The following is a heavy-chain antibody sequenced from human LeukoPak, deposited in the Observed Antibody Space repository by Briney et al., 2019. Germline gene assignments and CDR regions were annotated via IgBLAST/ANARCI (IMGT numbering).Heavy chain of an antibody. J-gene: IGHJ4*02. CDR3: AREFVEMATIGY. V-gene: IGHV3-74*01. Sequence: HSGGSLRLSCAASGFTFSSYWMHWVRQAPGKGLVWVSRINSDGSSTSYADSVKGRFTISRDNSKNTLYLQMNSLRAEDTAVYYCAREFVEMATIGYWGQGTLVTVSS. CDR2: INSDGSST. CDR1: GFTFSSYW. D-gene: IGHD5-24*01.